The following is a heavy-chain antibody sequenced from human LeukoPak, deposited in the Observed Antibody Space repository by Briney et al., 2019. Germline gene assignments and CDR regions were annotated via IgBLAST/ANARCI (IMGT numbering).Heavy chain of an antibody. CDR1: GDSVSSNSVT. V-gene: IGHV6-1*01. CDR2: TYYRSTWYN. CDR3: ARRLTQYDCFDP. Sequence: SQTLSLTCVISGDSVSSNSVTWNWIRQSPSRGLEWLGRTYYRSTWYNDYAVSVRGRITVNPDTSKNQFSLHLNSVTPEGTAVYYCARRLTQYDCFDPWGQGILVTVSS. J-gene: IGHJ5*02. D-gene: IGHD2-2*01.